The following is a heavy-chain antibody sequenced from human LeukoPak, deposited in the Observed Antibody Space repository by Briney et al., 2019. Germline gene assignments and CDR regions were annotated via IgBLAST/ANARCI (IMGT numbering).Heavy chain of an antibody. J-gene: IGHJ4*02. D-gene: IGHD5-12*01. Sequence: SESLSLTWTVAGGSISSSSYDWGWIRQPPGKGLGWIGSIYYSGSTYYNPSLKSRVTISVDTSKNQFSLKVNSVTAADTAVYYCAREREGYSGYDLSYWGQGTLVTVSS. CDR1: GGSISSSSYD. CDR2: IYYSGST. CDR3: AREREGYSGYDLSY. V-gene: IGHV4-39*07.